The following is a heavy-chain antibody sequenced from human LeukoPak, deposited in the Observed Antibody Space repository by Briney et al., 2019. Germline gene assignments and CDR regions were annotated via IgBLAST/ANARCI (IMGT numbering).Heavy chain of an antibody. D-gene: IGHD1-26*01. CDR1: GFTFSSYS. Sequence: PGGSLRLSCAASGFTFSSYSMNWVRQAPGKGLEWVSSISSSSYIYYADSVKGRFTISRDNAKNSLYLQMNSLRAEDTAVYYCARTGATTGIAFDIWGQGTMVTVSS. V-gene: IGHV3-21*01. J-gene: IGHJ3*02. CDR3: ARTGATTGIAFDI. CDR2: ISSSSYI.